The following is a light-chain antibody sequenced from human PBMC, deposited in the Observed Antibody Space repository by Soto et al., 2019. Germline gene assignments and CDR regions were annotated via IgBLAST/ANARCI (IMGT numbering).Light chain of an antibody. V-gene: IGKV1-5*03. CDR3: QQYNSYSPT. J-gene: IGKJ1*01. CDR1: QSISTW. CDR2: KAS. Sequence: DLQMTQSPSTLSASVGARVTITCRASQSISTWLAWYQQEPGKAPKPLIHKASSLQSGVPSRFSVNVSGTDFTLTICSLHPDDGATYYGQQYNSYSPTFGQGTKVDIK.